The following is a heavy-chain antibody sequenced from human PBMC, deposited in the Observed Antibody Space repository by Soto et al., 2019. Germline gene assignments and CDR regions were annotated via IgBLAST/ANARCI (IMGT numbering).Heavy chain of an antibody. V-gene: IGHV3-33*01. J-gene: IGHJ4*02. CDR2: IWYDGSNK. CDR1: GFTFSSYG. Sequence: PGGSLRLSCAASGFTFSSYGMHWVRQAPGKGLEWVAVIWYDGSNKYYADSVKGRFTISRDNSKNTLYLQMNSLRAEDTAVYYCARDSALWFGELLFDYWGQGTLVTVSS. D-gene: IGHD3-10*01. CDR3: ARDSALWFGELLFDY.